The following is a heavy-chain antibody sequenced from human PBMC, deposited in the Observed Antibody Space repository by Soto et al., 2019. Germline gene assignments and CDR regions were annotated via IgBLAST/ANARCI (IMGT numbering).Heavy chain of an antibody. CDR2: ISESGGTT. CDR3: ANDVSPCRFWYVDL. CDR1: GFTFSSHA. V-gene: IGHV3-23*01. J-gene: IGHJ2*01. D-gene: IGHD2-2*01. Sequence: EVQLLESGGGLGQPGGSLRLSCAASGFTFSSHAMNWVRQAPGRGPVWASLISESGGTTYYADPVKGRFINPGDNSKNTVYLQMIRLRAEDTALYYCANDVSPCRFWYVDLWGRGTLVTVSS.